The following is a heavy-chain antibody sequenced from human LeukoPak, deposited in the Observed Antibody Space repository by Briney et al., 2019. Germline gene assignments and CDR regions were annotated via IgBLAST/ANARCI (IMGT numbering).Heavy chain of an antibody. Sequence: SETLSLTCAVYGGSFSGYYWSWIRQPPGKGLEWIGEINHSGSTNYNPSLKSRVTISVDTSKNQFPLKLSSVTAADTAVYYCARGIAARRNYYYYMDVWGKGTTVTVSS. V-gene: IGHV4-34*01. CDR3: ARGIAARRNYYYYMDV. J-gene: IGHJ6*03. CDR2: INHSGST. D-gene: IGHD6-6*01. CDR1: GGSFSGYY.